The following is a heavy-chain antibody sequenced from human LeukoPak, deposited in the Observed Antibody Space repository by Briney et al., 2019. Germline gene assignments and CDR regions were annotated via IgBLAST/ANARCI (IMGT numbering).Heavy chain of an antibody. CDR1: GGSISSYY. CDR2: IYYSGST. D-gene: IGHD3-22*01. Sequence: SETLSLTCTVSGGSISSYYWSWIRQPPGKGLEWIGYIYYSGSTNYNPSLKSRVTISVDTSKNQFSLKLSSVTAADTAVYYCARPSDDYYYDSSGYPPEYAFDIWGQGTMVTVSS. V-gene: IGHV4-59*01. J-gene: IGHJ3*02. CDR3: ARPSDDYYYDSSGYPPEYAFDI.